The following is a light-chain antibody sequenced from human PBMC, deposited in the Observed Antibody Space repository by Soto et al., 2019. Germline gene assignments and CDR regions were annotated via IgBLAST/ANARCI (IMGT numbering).Light chain of an antibody. V-gene: IGLV1-51*01. J-gene: IGLJ3*02. Sequence: QSVLTQPPSVSAAPGQKVTISCSGSSSNIGNNYVSWYQQHPGTAPKLLIYDNNKRPSGIPDRFSGSKSGTSATLGITGLQTGDEADYYCGTWDSSLSAGRVFGGGTKVTVL. CDR3: GTWDSSLSAGRV. CDR2: DNN. CDR1: SSNIGNNY.